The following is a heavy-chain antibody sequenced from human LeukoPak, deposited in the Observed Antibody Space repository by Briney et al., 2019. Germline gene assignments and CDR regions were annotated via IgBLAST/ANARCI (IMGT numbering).Heavy chain of an antibody. J-gene: IGHJ4*02. CDR2: TYYRSKWYN. Sequence: SQTLSLTCAISGDSVSSNSAAWNWIRQSPSRGLEWLGRTYYRSKWYNDYALSVKTRITINPDTSKNQFSLQLNSVTPDDTAVYYCARDQIAAAGPTGYWGQGTLVTVSS. CDR3: ARDQIAAAGPTGY. D-gene: IGHD6-13*01. V-gene: IGHV6-1*01. CDR1: GDSVSSNSAA.